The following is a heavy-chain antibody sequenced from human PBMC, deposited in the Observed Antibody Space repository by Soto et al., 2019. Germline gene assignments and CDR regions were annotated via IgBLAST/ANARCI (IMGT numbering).Heavy chain of an antibody. CDR2: IYYSGST. Sequence: QVQLQESGPGLVKPSETLSLTCTVSGGSISSYYWSWIRQPPGKGLEWIGYIYYSGSTNYNPSLKSRVTISVDTSKNQFSLKLCSVTAADTAVYYCARLVWSYGTWFDPWGQGTLVTVSS. CDR1: GGSISSYY. J-gene: IGHJ5*02. D-gene: IGHD5-18*01. V-gene: IGHV4-59*08. CDR3: ARLVWSYGTWFDP.